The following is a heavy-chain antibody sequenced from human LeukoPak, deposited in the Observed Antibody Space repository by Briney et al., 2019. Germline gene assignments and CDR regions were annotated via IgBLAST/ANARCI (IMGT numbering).Heavy chain of an antibody. CDR2: ISGGGSRT. J-gene: IGHJ4*02. CDR3: GKGMYCDY. V-gene: IGHV3-23*01. CDR1: VVTFSSFA. Sequence: PGGSLRLSCAASVVTFSSFAMSWVPQAPGKGLEWVSGISGGGSRTYYADSVKGRFTISRDNSKNTLYLQMNSLRAEDTAVYYCGKGMYCDYWGQGTLVIVSS.